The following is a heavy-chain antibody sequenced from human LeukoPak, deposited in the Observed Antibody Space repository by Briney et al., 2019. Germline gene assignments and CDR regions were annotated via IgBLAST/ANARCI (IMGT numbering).Heavy chain of an antibody. Sequence: SQTLSLTCTVSGGSISSGDYYWSWIRQPPGKGLGWIGYTYYSGSTYYNPSLKSRVTISVDTSKNQFSLKLSSVTAADTAVYYCASDDYGDYNFDYWGQGTLVTVSS. V-gene: IGHV4-30-4*08. CDR1: GGSISSGDYY. D-gene: IGHD4-17*01. J-gene: IGHJ4*02. CDR3: ASDDYGDYNFDY. CDR2: TYYSGST.